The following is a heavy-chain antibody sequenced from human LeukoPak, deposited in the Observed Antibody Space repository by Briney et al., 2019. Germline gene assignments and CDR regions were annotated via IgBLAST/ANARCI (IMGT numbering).Heavy chain of an antibody. J-gene: IGHJ4*02. Sequence: SVKVSCKASGGTFSSYTISWVRQAPGQGLEWMGRIIPILGIANYAQKFQGRVTITADKSTSTAYMELSSLRSEDTAVYYCATRYSSGWYYFDYWSQGTLVAVSS. D-gene: IGHD6-19*01. CDR3: ATRYSSGWYYFDY. V-gene: IGHV1-69*02. CDR2: IIPILGIA. CDR1: GGTFSSYT.